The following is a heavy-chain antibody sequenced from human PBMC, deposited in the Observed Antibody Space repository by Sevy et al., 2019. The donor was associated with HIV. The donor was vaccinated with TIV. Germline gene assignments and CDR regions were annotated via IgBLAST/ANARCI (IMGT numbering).Heavy chain of an antibody. V-gene: IGHV3-23*01. D-gene: IGHD3-10*01. CDR3: AKENYYGSGSYYNSGEFDP. CDR1: GFTFSSYA. Sequence: GEPLKISCAASGFTFSSYAMSWVRQAPGKGLEWVSAISGSGGSTYYADSVKGRFTISRDNSKNTLYLQMNSLRAEDTAVYYCAKENYYGSGSYYNSGEFDPWGQGTLVTVSS. CDR2: ISGSGGST. J-gene: IGHJ5*02.